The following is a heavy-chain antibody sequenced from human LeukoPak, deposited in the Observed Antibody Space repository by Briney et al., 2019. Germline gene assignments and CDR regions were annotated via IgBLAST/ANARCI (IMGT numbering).Heavy chain of an antibody. CDR2: INHSGST. J-gene: IGHJ4*02. CDR3: ARAADYSGSYYPFDY. Sequence: SETLPLTCAVYGGSFSGYYWSWIRQPPGKGLEWIGEINHSGSTNYNPSLKSRVTISVDTSKNQFSLKLSSVTAADTAVYYCARAADYSGSYYPFDYWGQGTLVTVSS. D-gene: IGHD1-26*01. CDR1: GGSFSGYY. V-gene: IGHV4-34*01.